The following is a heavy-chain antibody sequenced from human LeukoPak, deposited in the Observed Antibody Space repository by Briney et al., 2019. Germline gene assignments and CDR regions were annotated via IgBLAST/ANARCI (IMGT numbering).Heavy chain of an antibody. J-gene: IGHJ6*03. V-gene: IGHV4-59*01. D-gene: IGHD2-8*02. CDR1: GGSISSYY. CDR3: ARTPGGSSGGTGYYMDV. Sequence: SETLSLTCTVSGGSISSYYWSWIRQPPGKGLEWIGYIYYSGSTNYNPSLKSRVTISVDTSKNQVSLKLRSVTAADTAVYYCARTPGGSSGGTGYYMDVWGKGTTVTVSS. CDR2: IYYSGST.